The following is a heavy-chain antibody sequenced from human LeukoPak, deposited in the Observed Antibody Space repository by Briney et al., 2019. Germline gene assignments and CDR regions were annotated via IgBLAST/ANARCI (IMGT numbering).Heavy chain of an antibody. CDR2: IIPIFGTA. CDR1: GGTFSSYA. Sequence: SVKVSCKASGGTFSSYAISWVRQAPGQGLEWLGGIIPIFGTANYAQKFQGRVTITTDESTSTAYMELSSLRSEDTAVYYCAREPSLAARPRFDPWGQGTLVTVSS. CDR3: AREPSLAARPRFDP. D-gene: IGHD6-6*01. V-gene: IGHV1-69*05. J-gene: IGHJ5*02.